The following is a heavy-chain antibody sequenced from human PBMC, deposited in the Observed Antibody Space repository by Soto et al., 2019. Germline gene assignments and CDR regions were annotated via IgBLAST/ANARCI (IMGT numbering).Heavy chain of an antibody. CDR3: ARHQTAHYAAFDI. Sequence: EVQLVESGGGLVQPGGSLRLSCAASGFPFSSYWMHWVRQAPGKGLVGVSRIYTDGITTSYADSVKGRFTISRDNAQNKLYLQMSSLRAEDTAVDYCARHQTAHYAAFDIWGQGTMATVSS. CDR1: GFPFSSYW. D-gene: IGHD3-16*01. J-gene: IGHJ3*02. V-gene: IGHV3-74*01. CDR2: IYTDGITT.